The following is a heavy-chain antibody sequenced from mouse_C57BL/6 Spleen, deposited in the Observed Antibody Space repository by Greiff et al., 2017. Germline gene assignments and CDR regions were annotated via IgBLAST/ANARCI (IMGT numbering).Heavy chain of an antibody. CDR3: ERATIYCDGRSDDYDAMDY. CDR2: LYPVDGYT. J-gene: IGHJ4*01. V-gene: IGHV1-82*01. Sequence: VQLQESGPELVKPGASVKISCTASGSAFRSSWMNWVTQRPGKGLEWIGRLYPVDGYTNYNGKFKGTATLTADKSSSTGYMQISSLTSEDSAVYVWERATIYCDGRSDDYDAMDYWGQGTSVTVSA. D-gene: IGHD1-1*01. CDR1: GSAFRSSW.